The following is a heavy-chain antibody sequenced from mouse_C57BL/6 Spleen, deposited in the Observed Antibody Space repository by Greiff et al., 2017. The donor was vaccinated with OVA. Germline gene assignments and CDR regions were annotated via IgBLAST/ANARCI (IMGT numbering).Heavy chain of an antibody. J-gene: IGHJ2*01. Sequence: EVKLVESGGGLVKPGGSLKLSCAASGFTFSSYTMSWVRQTPEKRLEWVATISGGGGNTYYPDSVKGRFTISRDNAKNTLYLQMSSLRSEDTALYYCARRSPRDYFDYWGQGTTLTVSS. CDR3: ARRSPRDYFDY. CDR2: ISGGGGNT. CDR1: GFTFSSYT. V-gene: IGHV5-9*01.